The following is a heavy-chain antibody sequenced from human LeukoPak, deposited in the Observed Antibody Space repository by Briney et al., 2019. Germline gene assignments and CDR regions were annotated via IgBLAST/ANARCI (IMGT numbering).Heavy chain of an antibody. D-gene: IGHD6-19*01. J-gene: IGHJ4*02. CDR3: ARALSAGIAVAGTRY. CDR1: GFTFSSYS. V-gene: IGHV3-48*01. Sequence: GGSLRLSCAASGFTFSSYSMNWVRQAPGKGLQRVSYISSSSSTTYYADSVKGRFTISRDNAKNTLYLQMNSLRAEDTAVYYCARALSAGIAVAGTRYWGQGTLVTVSS. CDR2: ISSSSSTT.